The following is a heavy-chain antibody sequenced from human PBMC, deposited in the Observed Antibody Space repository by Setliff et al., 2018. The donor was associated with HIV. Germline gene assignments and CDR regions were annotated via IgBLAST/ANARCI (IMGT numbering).Heavy chain of an antibody. D-gene: IGHD3-22*01. CDR1: GFTFKIYA. CDR2: ISNSGGNT. Sequence: GSLRLSCKASGFTFKIYAMSWLRQAPGKGLEWVSAISNSGGNTYYADSVKGRFTISRDNSENTLYLQMNSLRPEDTAIYYCAKEVPYSNGFMYFDYWGQGTLVTGSS. V-gene: IGHV3-23*01. CDR3: AKEVPYSNGFMYFDY. J-gene: IGHJ4*02.